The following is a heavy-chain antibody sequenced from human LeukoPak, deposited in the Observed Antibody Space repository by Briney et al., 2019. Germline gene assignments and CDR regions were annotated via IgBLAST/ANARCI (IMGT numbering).Heavy chain of an antibody. J-gene: IGHJ4*02. V-gene: IGHV4-59*01. Sequence: PSETLSCTAISYTFSISGFYWSWLRHRPGKGLVWIVNISQSGSTNYNHFLSSGVTITGATTNNHFAVTLSSVTAAETAVYYCGSNLDANWGQGTLVTVSS. CDR1: TFSISGFY. CDR3: GSNLDAN. D-gene: IGHD1-1*01. CDR2: ISQSGST.